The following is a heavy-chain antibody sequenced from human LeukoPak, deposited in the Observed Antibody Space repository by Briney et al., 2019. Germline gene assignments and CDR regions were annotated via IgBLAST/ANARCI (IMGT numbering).Heavy chain of an antibody. D-gene: IGHD3-9*01. CDR2: ISYDGTNK. CDR1: GFTFSSHD. V-gene: IGHV3-30*18. CDR3: ANRRYFDY. Sequence: PGESLRLSCAASGFTFSSHDMHWVRQAPGRGMEWVAVISYDGTNKYYADSVKGRFTISRDNSKNTLFLQMNSLRAEDTAVYYCANRRYFDYWGQGTLVTVSS. J-gene: IGHJ4*02.